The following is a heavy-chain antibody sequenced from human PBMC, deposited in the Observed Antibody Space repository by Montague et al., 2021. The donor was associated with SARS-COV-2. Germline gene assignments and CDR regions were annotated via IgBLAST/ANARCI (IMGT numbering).Heavy chain of an antibody. J-gene: IGHJ3*02. Sequence: SETLSLTCTVSGGSISSYYWSWIRQPPGKGLEWIGYIYHSGSTNXXPSLKSRVTISVDTSKNQFSLKLSSVTAADTAVYYCARGSGWMGNAFDIWGQGTMVTVSS. D-gene: IGHD6-19*01. CDR3: ARGSGWMGNAFDI. V-gene: IGHV4-59*01. CDR1: GGSISSYY. CDR2: IYHSGST.